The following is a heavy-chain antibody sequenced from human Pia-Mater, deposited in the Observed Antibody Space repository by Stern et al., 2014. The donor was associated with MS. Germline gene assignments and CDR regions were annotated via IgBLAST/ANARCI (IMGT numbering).Heavy chain of an antibody. CDR2: MSFVGGNK. CDR3: MGVGDAMHV. V-gene: IGHV3-30*03. CDR1: GFSLSNSG. Sequence: DQLVESWGGVVQPGRSLTLSCAASGFSLSNSGMHWVRQAPGKGLEWVAVMSFVGGNKKYGDSVKGRFSISRDMANNTLFLQMNSLRPEDTAVYYCMGVGDAMHVWGQGTTVIVSS. J-gene: IGHJ6*02.